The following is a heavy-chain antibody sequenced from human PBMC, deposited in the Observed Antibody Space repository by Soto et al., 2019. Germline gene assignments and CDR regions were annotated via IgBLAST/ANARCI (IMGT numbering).Heavy chain of an antibody. J-gene: IGHJ3*02. Sequence: EVQLVESGGGLVKPGGSLRLSCAASGFTFSSYSMNWVRQAPGKGLEWVSSISSSSRYIYYADSVKGRFTISRDNAKNSLYLQMNSLRAEDTAVYYCARVVYYGSGSDAFDIWGQGTMVTVSS. CDR3: ARVVYYGSGSDAFDI. CDR1: GFTFSSYS. V-gene: IGHV3-21*01. CDR2: ISSSSRYI. D-gene: IGHD3-10*01.